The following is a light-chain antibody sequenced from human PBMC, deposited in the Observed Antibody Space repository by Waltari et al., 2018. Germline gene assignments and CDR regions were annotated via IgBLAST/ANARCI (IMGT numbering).Light chain of an antibody. CDR2: RAS. V-gene: IGKV3-15*01. Sequence: EIVMTQSPAALSVSPGERATLSCRASQSISDNLAWYQHKTGQPPRLLISRASTRATGVPARFSGSGSGTEFTLTNSSLQSEDSAIYFCQQYNTWPPSTFGQGTKLEIK. CDR3: QQYNTWPPST. CDR1: QSISDN. J-gene: IGKJ2*02.